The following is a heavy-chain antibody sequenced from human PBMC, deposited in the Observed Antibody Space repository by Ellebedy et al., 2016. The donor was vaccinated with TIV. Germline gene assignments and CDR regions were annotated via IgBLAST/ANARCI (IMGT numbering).Heavy chain of an antibody. CDR2: INVVNANT. V-gene: IGHV1-3*01. CDR3: ARARGFSYFDF. Sequence: AASVQVSCKASGFTFVSYAIQWVRQPPGQRLEWLGWINVVNANTRYSQKFQGRVTITRDTSASTAYMELTSLTSEDTAIYYCARARGFSYFDFWGQGTLVTVSS. CDR1: GFTFVSYA. J-gene: IGHJ4*02.